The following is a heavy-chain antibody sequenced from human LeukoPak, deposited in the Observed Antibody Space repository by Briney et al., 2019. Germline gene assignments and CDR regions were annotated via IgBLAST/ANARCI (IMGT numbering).Heavy chain of an antibody. D-gene: IGHD3-16*01. J-gene: IGHJ4*02. V-gene: IGHV3-66*01. Sequence: PGGSLRLSCVVSGFTVSSNFMSWVRQAPGKGPEWVSVIYTSGITYYADSVRGRFTISRDNSKNTLYLQMDSLTAEDTAVYYCAREDPGGTYSLEYWGQGTLVTVSS. CDR2: IYTSGIT. CDR1: GFTVSSNF. CDR3: AREDPGGTYSLEY.